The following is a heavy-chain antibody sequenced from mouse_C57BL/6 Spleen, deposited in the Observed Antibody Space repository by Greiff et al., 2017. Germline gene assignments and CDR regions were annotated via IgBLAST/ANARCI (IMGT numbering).Heavy chain of an antibody. D-gene: IGHD2-10*01. Sequence: VQLKQPGTELVKPGASVTLSCKASGYTFTSYWMHWVKQRPGQGLEWIGNINPSNGGTNYNEKFKSKATLTVDKSSSTAYRQHSSLTSEDAAVYYCARSLLETYWGQGTLVTVSA. CDR2: INPSNGGT. V-gene: IGHV1-53*01. CDR1: GYTFTSYW. CDR3: ARSLLETY. J-gene: IGHJ3*01.